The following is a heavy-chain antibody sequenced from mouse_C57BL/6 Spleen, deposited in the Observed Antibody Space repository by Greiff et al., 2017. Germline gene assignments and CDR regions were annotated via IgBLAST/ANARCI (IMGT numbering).Heavy chain of an antibody. J-gene: IGHJ3*01. CDR2: INPSNGGT. Sequence: VQLQQSGTELVKPGASVKLSCTASGYTFTSYWMHWVKQTPGQGLEWIGNINPSNGGTNYNEMFKSKATLTVDKSSSTAYMQLSSLTSEDSAVYYCARWVYYGSSSFAYWGQGTLVTVSA. V-gene: IGHV1-53*01. D-gene: IGHD1-1*01. CDR3: ARWVYYGSSSFAY. CDR1: GYTFTSYW.